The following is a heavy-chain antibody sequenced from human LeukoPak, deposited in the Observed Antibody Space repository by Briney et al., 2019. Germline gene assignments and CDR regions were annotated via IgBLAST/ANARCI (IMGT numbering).Heavy chain of an antibody. D-gene: IGHD6-13*01. J-gene: IGHJ4*02. CDR1: GFTFGDYA. CDR2: IRSKAYGGTT. CDR3: TRAGFSSSWYPGLFDY. Sequence: GGSLRLSCTASGFTFGDYAMSWVRQAPGKGLEWVGFIRSKAYGGTTEYAASVKGRFTISRDDSKSIAYLQMNSLKTEDTAVYYCTRAGFSSSWYPGLFDYWGQGTLVTVSS. V-gene: IGHV3-49*04.